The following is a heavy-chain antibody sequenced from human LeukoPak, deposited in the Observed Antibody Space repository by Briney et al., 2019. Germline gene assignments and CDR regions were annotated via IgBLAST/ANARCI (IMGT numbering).Heavy chain of an antibody. CDR3: ARQVATKGEWAFDI. D-gene: IGHD5-12*01. CDR1: GFSFSSGWY. V-gene: IGHV4-38-2*02. Sequence: PSETLSLTCTVSGFSFSSGWYWGWIRQSPGKGLEWIGSIYLSGHTYYNPSLKSRVTMSVVTSNNQFSLRLSSMTAADTALYYCARQVATKGEWAFDIWGQGTMVTVYS. J-gene: IGHJ3*02. CDR2: IYLSGHT.